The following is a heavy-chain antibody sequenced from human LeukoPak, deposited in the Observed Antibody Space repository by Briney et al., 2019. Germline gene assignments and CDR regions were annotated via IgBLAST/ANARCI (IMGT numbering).Heavy chain of an antibody. CDR2: INGYGSIT. Sequence: GGSLRLSCAASGFTFETYWMHWVRQAPGKGLEWVSCINGYGSITNYADSVKGRFTISRDNAKNTLYLQMNSLRVEDTAVCYCARDDPTVTTGPPVGSWGQGTLVIVSS. V-gene: IGHV3-74*01. D-gene: IGHD4-17*01. CDR1: GFTFETYW. J-gene: IGHJ4*02. CDR3: ARDDPTVTTGPPVGS.